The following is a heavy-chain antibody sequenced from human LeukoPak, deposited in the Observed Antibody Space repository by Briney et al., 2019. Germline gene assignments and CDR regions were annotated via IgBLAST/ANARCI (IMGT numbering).Heavy chain of an antibody. CDR1: GYTFTGYY. CDR2: INPNSGGT. V-gene: IGHV1-2*04. D-gene: IGHD6-13*01. CDR3: ARGGIAAAMPPYYYGMDV. Sequence: ASVKASCKASGYTFTGYYMHWVRQAPGQGLGWMGWINPNSGGTNYAQKFQGWVTMTRDTSISTAYMELSRLRSDDTAVYYCARGGIAAAMPPYYYGMDVWGQGTTVTVSS. J-gene: IGHJ6*02.